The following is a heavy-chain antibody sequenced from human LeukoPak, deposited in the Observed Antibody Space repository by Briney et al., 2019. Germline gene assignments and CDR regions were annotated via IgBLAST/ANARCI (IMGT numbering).Heavy chain of an antibody. CDR3: ARRRVIAAAGTFDP. J-gene: IGHJ5*02. CDR2: ISAYNGNT. CDR1: GYTFTSYG. Sequence: ASVKVSCKAPGYTFTSYGISWVRQAPGQGLEWMGWISAYNGNTNYAQKLQGRVTMTTDTSTSTAYMELRSLGSDDTAVYYCARRRVIAAAGTFDPWGQGTLVTVSS. V-gene: IGHV1-18*01. D-gene: IGHD6-13*01.